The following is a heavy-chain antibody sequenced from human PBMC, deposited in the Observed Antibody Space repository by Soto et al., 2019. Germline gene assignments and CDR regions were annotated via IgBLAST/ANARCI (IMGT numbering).Heavy chain of an antibody. Sequence: QVQLVESGGGVVQPGRSLRLSCAASGFTFISYGMHGVRQAPGKGLEWVAVISYDGSNEYYADSVKGRFTISRDNSKNTMYLQMNSLRAEDKAVYYCAKGRGFYSCLFDYWGQGTLVTVSS. D-gene: IGHD3-22*01. V-gene: IGHV3-30*18. CDR3: AKGRGFYSCLFDY. CDR2: ISYDGSNE. J-gene: IGHJ4*02. CDR1: GFTFISYG.